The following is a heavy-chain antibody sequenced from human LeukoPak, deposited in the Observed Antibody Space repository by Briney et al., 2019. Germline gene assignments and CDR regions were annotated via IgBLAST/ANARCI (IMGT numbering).Heavy chain of an antibody. J-gene: IGHJ5*02. CDR3: ARVAYSSSRNWFDP. D-gene: IGHD6-13*01. V-gene: IGHV4-39*07. Sequence: GSLRLSCAASGFTFSHYHINWVRQPPGKGLEWIGSIYYSGSTYNNPSLKSRVTISVDTSKNQFSLKLSSVTAADTAVYYCARVAYSSSRNWFDPWGQGTLVTVSS. CDR1: GFTFSHYH. CDR2: IYYSGST.